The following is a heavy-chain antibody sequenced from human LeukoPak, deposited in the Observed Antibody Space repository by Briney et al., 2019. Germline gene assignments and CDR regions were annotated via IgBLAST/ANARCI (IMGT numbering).Heavy chain of an antibody. J-gene: IGHJ5*02. CDR2: INPNSGGT. Sequence: ASVKVSCKASGYTFIAYYMHWVRQGPGQGLEWMGWINPNSGGTNYAQKFQGRVTMTRDTSISTAYMDLSRLRSDDTAVYYCARGMGVLVPAATWFDPWGQGTLVTVSS. V-gene: IGHV1-2*02. CDR1: GYTFIAYY. CDR3: ARGMGVLVPAATWFDP. D-gene: IGHD2-2*01.